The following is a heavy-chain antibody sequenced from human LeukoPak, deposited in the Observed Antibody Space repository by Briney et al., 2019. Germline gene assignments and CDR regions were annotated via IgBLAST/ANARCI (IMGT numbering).Heavy chain of an antibody. J-gene: IGHJ6*02. CDR2: IYWNDDK. D-gene: IGHD6-13*01. V-gene: IGHV2-5*01. CDR1: GFSLSTSGVG. Sequence: SGPTLVKPTQTLTLTCTFSGFSLSTSGVGVGWIRQPPGKALEWLALIYWNDDKRYSPSLKSRLTITKDTSKNQVVLTMTNMDPVDTATYYCAHMRAKKISIGKGTIAAAAGTYYYGMDVWGQGTTVTVSS. CDR3: AHMRAKKISIGKGTIAAAAGTYYYGMDV.